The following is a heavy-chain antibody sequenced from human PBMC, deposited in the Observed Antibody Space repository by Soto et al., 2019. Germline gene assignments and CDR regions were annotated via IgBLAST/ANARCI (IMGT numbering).Heavy chain of an antibody. V-gene: IGHV3-7*01. Sequence: LRLSCAASGFTFSNYWMSWVRQAPGKGLEWVANIKQDGSESNYADSVKGRFTISRDNAENSLYLQMTSPRAEDTAVYYCASARHIGPWGQGTLVTVSS. J-gene: IGHJ5*02. D-gene: IGHD2-21*01. CDR2: IKQDGSES. CDR3: ASARHIGP. CDR1: GFTFSNYW.